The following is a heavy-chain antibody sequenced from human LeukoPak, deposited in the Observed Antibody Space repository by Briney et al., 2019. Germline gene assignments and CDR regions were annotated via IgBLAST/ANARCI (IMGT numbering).Heavy chain of an antibody. V-gene: IGHV4-38-2*02. Sequence: SETLSLTCSVSGMSITSRHYWGWIRQPPGKGLEWIGSTSHSDSPYYNPSLESRVTISLDTSKNQFSLKLSSVTAADTAVYYCARGVSRYCSSTSCYELWGQGTLVTVSS. CDR2: TSHSDSP. CDR3: ARGVSRYCSSTSCYEL. D-gene: IGHD2-2*01. CDR1: GMSITSRHY. J-gene: IGHJ4*02.